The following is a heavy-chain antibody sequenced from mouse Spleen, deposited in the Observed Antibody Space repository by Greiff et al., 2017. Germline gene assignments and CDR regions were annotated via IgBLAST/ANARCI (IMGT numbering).Heavy chain of an antibody. Sequence: VQGVESGAELVRPGTSVKMSCKASGYTFTNYWIGWAKQRPGHGLEWIGDIYPGGGYTNYNEKFKGKATLTADKSSSTAYMQFSSLTSEDSAIYYCARKANWDGDFDYWGQGTTLTVSS. J-gene: IGHJ2*01. CDR2: IYPGGGYT. D-gene: IGHD4-1*01. CDR3: ARKANWDGDFDY. CDR1: GYTFTNYW. V-gene: IGHV1-63*01.